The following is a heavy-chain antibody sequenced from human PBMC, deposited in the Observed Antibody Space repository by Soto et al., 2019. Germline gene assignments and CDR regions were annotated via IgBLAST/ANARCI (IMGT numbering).Heavy chain of an antibody. CDR2: IYYSGST. D-gene: IGHD2-15*01. CDR3: ARSAVVAADNWFDP. V-gene: IGHV4-59*01. J-gene: IGHJ5*02. CDR1: DGYISHYY. Sequence: PSETLSLTNTVSDGYISHYYWRWIRQPPGKGLEWIGYIYYSGSTNYNPSLKSRDNISVDTSKNQFSLKLSSVTAADTVVYYCARSAVVAADNWFDPWGQGTLVTVSS.